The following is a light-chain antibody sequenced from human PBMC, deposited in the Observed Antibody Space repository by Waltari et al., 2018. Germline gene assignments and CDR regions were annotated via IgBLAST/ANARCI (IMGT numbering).Light chain of an antibody. CDR3: QQFNTYPLT. V-gene: IGKV1-13*02. J-gene: IGKJ4*01. CDR2: AAS. CDR1: QGIFSA. Sequence: AFQLTQSPSSLSASVGDRVTISCRASQGIFSALAWYQQKPGQPPKLLIYAASTLESGVPSRFSGSGSGTDFTLTISSLEAEDFATYYCQQFNTYPLTFGVGTRVDIK.